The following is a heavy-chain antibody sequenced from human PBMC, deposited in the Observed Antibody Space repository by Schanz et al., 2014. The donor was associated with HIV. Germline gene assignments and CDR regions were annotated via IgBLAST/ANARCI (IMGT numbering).Heavy chain of an antibody. V-gene: IGHV3-30*03. CDR2: IGYDGSNI. D-gene: IGHD2-15*01. CDR1: GFTFRSYG. J-gene: IGHJ4*02. Sequence: QVQLVESGGGVVQPGRSQRLSCAASGFTFRSYGMHWVRQAPGKGLEWVAIIGYDGSNIYYAASVKGRFTISRDNSKNTLYLQMNSLRAEDTAVYYCARGGIWEWDQPDFDYWGQGTLVTVSS. CDR3: ARGGIWEWDQPDFDY.